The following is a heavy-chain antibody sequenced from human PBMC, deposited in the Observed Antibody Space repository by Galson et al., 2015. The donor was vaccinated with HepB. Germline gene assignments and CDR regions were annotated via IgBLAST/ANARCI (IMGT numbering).Heavy chain of an antibody. CDR1: GFTFSSYA. CDR3: AKDLVGLAIVVVIGLVDY. CDR2: ISGSGGST. J-gene: IGHJ4*02. V-gene: IGHV3-23*01. D-gene: IGHD3-22*01. Sequence: SLRLSCAASGFTFSSYAMSWVRQAPGKGLEWVSAISGSGGSTYYADSVKGRFTISRDNSKNTLYLQMNSLRAEDTAVYYCAKDLVGLAIVVVIGLVDYWGQGTLVTVSS.